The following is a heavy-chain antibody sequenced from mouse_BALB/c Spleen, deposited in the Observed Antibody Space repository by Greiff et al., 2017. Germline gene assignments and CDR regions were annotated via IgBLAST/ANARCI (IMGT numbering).Heavy chain of an antibody. CDR1: GFTFSDYY. V-gene: IGHV5-4*02. CDR3: ARVYDAGYAMDY. CDR2: ISDGGSYT. D-gene: IGHD2-12*01. Sequence: EVKLQESGGGLVKPGGSLKLSCAASGFTFSDYYMYWVRQTPEKRLEWVATISDGGSYTYYPDSVKGRFTISRDNAKNNLYLQMSSLKSEDTAMYYCARVYDAGYAMDYWGQGTSVTVSS. J-gene: IGHJ4*01.